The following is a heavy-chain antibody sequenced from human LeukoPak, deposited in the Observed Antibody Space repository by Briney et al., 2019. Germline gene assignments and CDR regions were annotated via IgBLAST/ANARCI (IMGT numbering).Heavy chain of an antibody. V-gene: IGHV1-18*01. CDR3: ARGATYYYDSSGYYFDY. CDR1: GYTFTSYG. D-gene: IGHD3-22*01. J-gene: IGHJ4*02. Sequence: ASVKVSCKASGYTFTSYGISWVRQAPGQGLEWMGWISAYNGNTNYAQKLQGRVTMTTDTSTSTAYMELRSLRSDDTAVCYCARGATYYYDSSGYYFDYWGQGTLVTVSS. CDR2: ISAYNGNT.